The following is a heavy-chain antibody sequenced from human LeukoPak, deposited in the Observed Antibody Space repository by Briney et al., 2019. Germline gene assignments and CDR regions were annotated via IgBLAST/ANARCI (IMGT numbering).Heavy chain of an antibody. D-gene: IGHD3-22*01. CDR2: ISNRGDTI. CDR1: GFTFSSYE. V-gene: IGHV3-48*03. J-gene: IGHJ4*02. Sequence: GGSLRLSCAASGFTFSSYEMNWVRQAPGKGLEWVSYISNRGDTIFYADSVKGRFIISRDNAKNSLYLQMNSLRAEDTAVYYCARDFIVSYYDSSGFGYWGQGTLVTVSS. CDR3: ARDFIVSYYDSSGFGY.